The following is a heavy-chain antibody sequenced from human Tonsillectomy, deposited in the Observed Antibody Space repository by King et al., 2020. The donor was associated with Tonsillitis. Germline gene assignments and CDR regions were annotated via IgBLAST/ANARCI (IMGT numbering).Heavy chain of an antibody. CDR1: GGSFSGYY. CDR3: ARERRIAKYVDNSYIHAVDM. J-gene: IGHJ3*02. D-gene: IGHD3-9*01. Sequence: VQLQQWGAGLLRPSETLSLTYAVSGGSFSGYYCTWIRHSPGKWLEWIGEINLSGGTNYNPSLKSLGTISVDTFKNHVSLKLTSVTAADTVVYSCARERRIAKYVDNSYIHAVDMWGQGTMVTVSS. CDR2: INLSGGT. V-gene: IGHV4-34*01.